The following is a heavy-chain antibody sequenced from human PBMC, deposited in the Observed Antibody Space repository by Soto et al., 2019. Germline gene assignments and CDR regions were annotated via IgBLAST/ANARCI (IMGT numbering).Heavy chain of an antibody. Sequence: ESLNISCKGSGYSFTSYWIGWVRQMPGKGLEWMGIIYPGDSDTRYSPSFQGQVTISADKSISTAYLQWSSLKASDTAMYYCASGGSSSWYWREFDAWGHGTLVTVSS. CDR1: GYSFTSYW. V-gene: IGHV5-51*01. J-gene: IGHJ4*01. CDR3: ASGGSSSWYWREFDA. D-gene: IGHD6-13*01. CDR2: IYPGDSDT.